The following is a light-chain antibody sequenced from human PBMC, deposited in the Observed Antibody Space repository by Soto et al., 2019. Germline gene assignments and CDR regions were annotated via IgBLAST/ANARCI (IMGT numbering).Light chain of an antibody. CDR3: AAWDDSLNGPV. CDR2: VNN. Sequence: QSVLTQPPSASGTPGQRVTISCSGSSSNIGGNAVYWYQQLPGTAPKLLIYVNNKRPSGVPDRFSGSKSGTSASLAISGLQSEDEADYYCAAWDDSLNGPVFGTGTKVTVL. CDR1: SSNIGGNA. J-gene: IGLJ1*01. V-gene: IGLV1-44*01.